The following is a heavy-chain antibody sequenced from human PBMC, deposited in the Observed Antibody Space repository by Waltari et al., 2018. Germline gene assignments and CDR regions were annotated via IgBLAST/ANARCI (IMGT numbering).Heavy chain of an antibody. Sequence: EVQLVQSGAEVKKPGESLKISCKGSGYSFTSYWIGWVRQMPGKGLEWMGIIYPGDSETRYSPSFQGQVTISADKSISTAYLQWSSLKASDTAMYYCARQGMGYDFWSGYYGNWFDPWGQGTLVTVSS. CDR2: IYPGDSET. V-gene: IGHV5-51*01. D-gene: IGHD3-3*01. J-gene: IGHJ5*02. CDR3: ARQGMGYDFWSGYYGNWFDP. CDR1: GYSFTSYW.